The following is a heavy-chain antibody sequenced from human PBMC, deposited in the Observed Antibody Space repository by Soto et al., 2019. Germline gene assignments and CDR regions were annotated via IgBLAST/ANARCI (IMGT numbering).Heavy chain of an antibody. V-gene: IGHV3-23*01. D-gene: IGHD3-10*01. CDR2: ISGRGDKT. Sequence: RLSCAASGFTFSSYAMTWVRQAPGKGLEWVSAISGRGDKTYYADSVNGRFTISRDNSKNTLYLQMNSLRAEDTAVYYCAKEWFGELSPFDHWGQGTLVTVSS. J-gene: IGHJ4*02. CDR3: AKEWFGELSPFDH. CDR1: GFTFSSYA.